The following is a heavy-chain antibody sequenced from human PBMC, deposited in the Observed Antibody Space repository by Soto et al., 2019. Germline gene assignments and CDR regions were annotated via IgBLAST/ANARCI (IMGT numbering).Heavy chain of an antibody. V-gene: IGHV2-5*02. Sequence: SGPTLVKPTQTLTLTCTFSGFSLSTSGVGVGWIRQPPGKALEWIAIIYWDDVKRNSPSLKSRLTITKDTSKNLVVLTMTNVDPVDTATYYCSTYRVAAIVSWFDPWGQGTLVTVSS. D-gene: IGHD2-15*01. J-gene: IGHJ5*02. CDR3: STYRVAAIVSWFDP. CDR1: GFSLSTSGVG. CDR2: IYWDDVK.